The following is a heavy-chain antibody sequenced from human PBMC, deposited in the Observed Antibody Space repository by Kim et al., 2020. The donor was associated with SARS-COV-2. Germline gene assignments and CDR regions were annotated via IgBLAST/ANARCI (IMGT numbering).Heavy chain of an antibody. CDR1: GGSVSSGSYY. J-gene: IGHJ5*02. V-gene: IGHV4-61*01. CDR2: IYYSGST. D-gene: IGHD4-17*01. Sequence: SETLSLTCTVSGGSVSSGSYYWSWIRQPPGKGLEWIGYIYYSGSTNYNPSLQSRVTISVDTSKNQFSLKLSSVTAAATAVYYCARVYGDYGTNWFDPWGQGTLVTVSS. CDR3: ARVYGDYGTNWFDP.